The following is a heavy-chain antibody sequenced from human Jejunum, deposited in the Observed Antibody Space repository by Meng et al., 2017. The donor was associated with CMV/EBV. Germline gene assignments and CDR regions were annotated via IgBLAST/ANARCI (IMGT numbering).Heavy chain of an antibody. V-gene: IGHV3-53*01. Sequence: CAAWGFSVSSNYMNWVRQAPGKGLEWVSLTFSSGSTFYSGSVKGRFTISRDTSKNTLILQMSSLRADDTAVYFCARRCPYSSSCYDYWGQGTLVTVSS. J-gene: IGHJ4*02. CDR3: ARRCPYSSSCYDY. D-gene: IGHD6-13*01. CDR2: TFSSGST. CDR1: GFSVSSNY.